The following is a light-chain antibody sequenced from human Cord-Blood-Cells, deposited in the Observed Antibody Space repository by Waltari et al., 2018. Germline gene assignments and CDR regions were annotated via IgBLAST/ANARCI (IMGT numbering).Light chain of an antibody. Sequence: QSALTQPASVSGSPGQSITISCTGTSSDVGGYNYVSWYQQHPGKAPKLMIYDVSNRPSGVSNRFSCSKSGNTASLIISGLQAEDEADYYCSSYTSSSTRVFGTGTKVTVL. CDR3: SSYTSSSTRV. CDR2: DVS. V-gene: IGLV2-14*01. CDR1: SSDVGGYNY. J-gene: IGLJ1*01.